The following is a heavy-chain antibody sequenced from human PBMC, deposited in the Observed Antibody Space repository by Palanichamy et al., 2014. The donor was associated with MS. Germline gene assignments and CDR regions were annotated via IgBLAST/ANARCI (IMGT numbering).Heavy chain of an antibody. Sequence: VQLRESGPGLVKPSETLSLTCTVSGYSISSGYYWGWIRQPPGKGLEWIGSIYHSGSTYYNPSLKSRVTISVDTSKNQFSLKLSSVTAADTAVYYCARDRNFYGSGELDYWGQGTLVTVSS. CDR1: GYSISSGYY. CDR3: ARDRNFYGSGELDY. CDR2: IYHSGST. V-gene: IGHV4-38-2*02. D-gene: IGHD3-10*01. J-gene: IGHJ4*02.